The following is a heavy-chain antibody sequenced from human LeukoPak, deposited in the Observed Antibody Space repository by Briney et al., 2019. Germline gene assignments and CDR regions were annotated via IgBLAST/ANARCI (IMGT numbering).Heavy chain of an antibody. V-gene: IGHV1-2*02. CDR1: GYTFTDYY. CDR3: ATRFPGIAVAGNFDY. J-gene: IGHJ4*02. CDR2: INPNSGGT. Sequence: ASVKVFCKASGYTFTDYYMHWVRQAPGQGLEWMGWINPNSGGTKYTQKFQGRVTMTRDTSISTAYMELSRLRSDDTAVYYCATRFPGIAVAGNFDYWGQGTLVTVSS. D-gene: IGHD6-19*01.